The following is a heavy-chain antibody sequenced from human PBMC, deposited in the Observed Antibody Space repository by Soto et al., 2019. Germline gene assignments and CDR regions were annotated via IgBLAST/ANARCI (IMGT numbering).Heavy chain of an antibody. CDR3: ARHTDIIVVPAASAFDI. Sequence: QVQLQESGPGLVKPSETLSLTCAVSGGSLAGSNWWSWVRQPPGKGLEWIGEIYHSGSTNYNPSLKSRVTVAVDKSKIQFSLNLNSVTAADTAVYYCARHTDIIVVPAASAFDIWGQGTMVTVSS. CDR2: IYHSGST. J-gene: IGHJ3*02. V-gene: IGHV4-4*02. D-gene: IGHD2-2*01. CDR1: GGSLAGSNW.